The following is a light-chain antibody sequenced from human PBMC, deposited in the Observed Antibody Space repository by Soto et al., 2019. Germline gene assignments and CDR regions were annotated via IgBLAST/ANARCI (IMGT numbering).Light chain of an antibody. CDR3: KKYNSAPWT. CDR2: AAS. Sequence: DIQMTQSPSSLSASVGDRVTITCRASQGISNYLAWYQQKPGKVPKLLIYAASTLQSGVPSRFSGSGSGKDFPLTISSLRTEDVETYYCKKYNSAPWTFGQGTKVEIK. V-gene: IGKV1-27*01. J-gene: IGKJ1*01. CDR1: QGISNY.